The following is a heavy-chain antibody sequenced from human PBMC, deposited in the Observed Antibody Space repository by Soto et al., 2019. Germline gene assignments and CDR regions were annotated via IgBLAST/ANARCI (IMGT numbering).Heavy chain of an antibody. CDR2: INPNSGGT. CDR1: GYTFTGYY. D-gene: IGHD5-18*01. V-gene: IGHV1-2*04. CDR3: ARSSSYEGYYFDY. Sequence: QVPLVQSGAEVKKPGASVKVSCKASGYTFTGYYMHWVRQAPGQGLEWMGWINPNSGGTNYAQKFQGWVTMTRDTSISTAYMELSRLRSDDTAVYYCARSSSYEGYYFDYWGQGTLVTVSS. J-gene: IGHJ4*02.